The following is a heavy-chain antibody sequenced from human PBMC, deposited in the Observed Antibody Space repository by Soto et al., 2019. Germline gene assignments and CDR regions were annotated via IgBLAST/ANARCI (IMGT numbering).Heavy chain of an antibody. Sequence: EVQLLESGGGLVQPGGSLRLSCAASGFTFSSYAMSWVRQAPGKGLEWVSAISGSGGSTYYADSVKGRFTISRDNSKNTLYLQMNSLRAEDTAVYYCANKPSSFNGMDVWGQGTTVTVSS. CDR2: ISGSGGST. V-gene: IGHV3-23*01. CDR3: ANKPSSFNGMDV. CDR1: GFTFSSYA. D-gene: IGHD6-13*01. J-gene: IGHJ6*02.